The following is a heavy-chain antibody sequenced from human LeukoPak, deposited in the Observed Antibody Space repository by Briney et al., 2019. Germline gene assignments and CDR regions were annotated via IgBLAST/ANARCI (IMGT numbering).Heavy chain of an antibody. CDR2: ISSSSSYI. D-gene: IGHD1-26*01. CDR1: GFTFSSYS. V-gene: IGHV3-21*01. Sequence: PGGSLRLSCAASGFTFSSYSMNWVRQAPGKGLEWVSSISSSSSYIYCADSVKGRFTISRDNAKNSLYLQMNSLRAEDTAVYYCARYGGSYSSFDYWGQGTLVTVSS. J-gene: IGHJ4*02. CDR3: ARYGGSYSSFDY.